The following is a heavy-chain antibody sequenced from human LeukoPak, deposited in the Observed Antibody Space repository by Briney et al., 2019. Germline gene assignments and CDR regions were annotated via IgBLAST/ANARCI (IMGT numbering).Heavy chain of an antibody. CDR3: ARVRGPLEDSDAFDI. J-gene: IGHJ3*02. CDR1: GYTFTSYY. D-gene: IGHD3-22*01. CDR2: INPSGGST. Sequence: ASVKVSCKASGYTFTSYYMHWLRQAPAQGLEWMGIINPSGGSTSYAQKFQGRVTMTRDTSTSTVYMELSSLRSEDTAVYYCARVRGPLEDSDAFDIWGQGTMVTVSS. V-gene: IGHV1-46*01.